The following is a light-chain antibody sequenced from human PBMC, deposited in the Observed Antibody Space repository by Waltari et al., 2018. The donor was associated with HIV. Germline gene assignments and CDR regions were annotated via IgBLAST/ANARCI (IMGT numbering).Light chain of an antibody. V-gene: IGLV3-21*04. Sequence: SYVVTQSPSVSVAPGPTARISCGGANIGSKSVHWYQQRPGQAPVLVIYYDSDRPSGIPERFSSSSSGNTDTLTISRVEAGDEADYFCQVWDTATAHVIFGGGTKLTVL. CDR2: YDS. CDR1: NIGSKS. J-gene: IGLJ2*01. CDR3: QVWDTATAHVI.